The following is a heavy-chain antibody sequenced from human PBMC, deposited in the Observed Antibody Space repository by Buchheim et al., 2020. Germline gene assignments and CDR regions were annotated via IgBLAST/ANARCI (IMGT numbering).Heavy chain of an antibody. CDR3: ARIQDSFSSAWYVDY. Sequence: QVELVESGGGVVQPGRSLRLSCAASGFTFSNYAMHWVRQAPGKGLEWVAVVSYDGRTKYYADSVKGRFTISKDNSKNMLYLQMNSLRLDDTGVYYCARIQDSFSSAWYVDYWAREP. V-gene: IGHV3-30*04. CDR2: VSYDGRTK. D-gene: IGHD6-19*01. CDR1: GFTFSNYA. J-gene: IGHJ4*02.